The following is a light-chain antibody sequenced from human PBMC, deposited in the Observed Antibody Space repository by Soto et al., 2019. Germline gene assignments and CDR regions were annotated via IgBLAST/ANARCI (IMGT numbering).Light chain of an antibody. CDR1: QSITTY. CDR2: AAS. J-gene: IGKJ4*01. Sequence: DIQITQSPSSLSXSXXXXXXXXXXASQSITTYLNWYQQRPGKAPRLLIYAASSLQSGVPSRFSGSGSGTDFTLTISSLQPEDFATYYCQQSYSTPLTFGGGTKVDIK. V-gene: IGKV1-39*01. CDR3: QQSYSTPLT.